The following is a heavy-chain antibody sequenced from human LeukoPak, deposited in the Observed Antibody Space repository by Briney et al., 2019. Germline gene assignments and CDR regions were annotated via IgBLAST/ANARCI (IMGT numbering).Heavy chain of an antibody. D-gene: IGHD3-3*01. CDR1: GFTFSTYF. V-gene: IGHV3-30-3*01. CDR2: ISYDGSNK. Sequence: GGSLRLSCAASGFTFSTYFMHWVRQAPGKGLEWVAVISYDGSNKYYADSVKGRFTISRDNSKSTLYLQMNSLRAEDTAVYYCARDGYDFWSGYYTGEGGYNRFDPWGQGTLVTVSS. CDR3: ARDGYDFWSGYYTGEGGYNRFDP. J-gene: IGHJ5*02.